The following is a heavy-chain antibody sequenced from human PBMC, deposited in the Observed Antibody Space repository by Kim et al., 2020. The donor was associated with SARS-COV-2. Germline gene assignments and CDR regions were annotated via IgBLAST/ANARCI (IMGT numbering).Heavy chain of an antibody. CDR1: EFTFSSHW. V-gene: IGHV3-7*01. Sequence: GGSLRLSCAASEFTFSSHWMNWVRQAPGEGLEWVAHINGDGSQQYYVDSVKGRFTNSRDNAKNSLYLQMNTLRAEDTAVYYCARWHIISSDHSMDVWGKGTTVTVYS. J-gene: IGHJ6*03. CDR3: ARWHIISSDHSMDV. CDR2: INGDGSQQ. D-gene: IGHD6-6*01.